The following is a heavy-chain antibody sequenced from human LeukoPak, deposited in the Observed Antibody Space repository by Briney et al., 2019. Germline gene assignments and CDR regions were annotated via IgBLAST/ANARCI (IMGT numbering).Heavy chain of an antibody. Sequence: GGSLRLSCAASGFTVSSNYMSWVRQAPGKGLEWVSVIYSGGSTYYADSVKGRFTISRDNSKNTLYLQMNSLRAEDTAVYYCARTRYFWSGLVHYYMDVWGKGTTVTVSS. J-gene: IGHJ6*03. D-gene: IGHD3-3*01. V-gene: IGHV3-66*01. CDR1: GFTVSSNY. CDR2: IYSGGST. CDR3: ARTRYFWSGLVHYYMDV.